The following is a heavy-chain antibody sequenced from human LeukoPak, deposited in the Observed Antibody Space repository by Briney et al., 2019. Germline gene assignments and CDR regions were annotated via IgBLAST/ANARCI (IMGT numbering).Heavy chain of an antibody. CDR2: TYYRSKWYN. CDR1: GDSVSSNSAA. V-gene: IGHV6-1*01. J-gene: IGHJ4*02. CDR3: ARPGAPYGGNRPFGY. Sequence: SQTLSLTCAISGDSVSSNSAAWNWIRQSPSRGLEWLGRTYYRSKWYNDYAVSVKSRITINPDTSKNQFSLKLSSVTAADTAVYYCARPGAPYGGNRPFGYWGQGTLVTVSS. D-gene: IGHD4-23*01.